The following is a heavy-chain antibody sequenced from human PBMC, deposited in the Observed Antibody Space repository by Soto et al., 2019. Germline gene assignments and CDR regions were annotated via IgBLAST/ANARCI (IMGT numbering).Heavy chain of an antibody. CDR2: ISNDGTNT. Sequence: PVGSLRLSCASSVCTFSGYGMHWVRHSPGKWLEWVAVISNDGTNTYYVDSVKGRFTISRDNSKNTLDLQMNSLRAEDTAVYYCAKDRVSENTRRWPQGHWGQGTLVSVSS. CDR3: AKDRVSENTRRWPQGH. J-gene: IGHJ4*02. CDR1: VCTFSGYG. V-gene: IGHV3-30*18. D-gene: IGHD2-2*02.